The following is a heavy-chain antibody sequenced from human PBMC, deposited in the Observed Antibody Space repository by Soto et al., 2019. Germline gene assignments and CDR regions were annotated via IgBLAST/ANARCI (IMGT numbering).Heavy chain of an antibody. D-gene: IGHD3-22*01. V-gene: IGHV1-58*01. CDR1: GFTFTSSA. J-gene: IGHJ4*02. Sequence: SVKVSCKASGFTFTSSAVQWVRQARGQRLEWIGWIVVGSGNTIYAQKFQGRVTMTEDTSTDTAYMELSSLRSEDTAVYYCETSSITMIVVVTQGSFDYWGQGTLVTVSS. CDR3: ETSSITMIVVVTQGSFDY. CDR2: IVVGSGNT.